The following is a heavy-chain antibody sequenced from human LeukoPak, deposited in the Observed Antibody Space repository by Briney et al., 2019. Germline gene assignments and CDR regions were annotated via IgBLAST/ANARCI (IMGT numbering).Heavy chain of an antibody. J-gene: IGHJ6*03. V-gene: IGHV4-38-2*01. Sequence: SETLSLTCDVSGFSMTNGFYWGWIRQTPGKGLEWIGNMYYSATPHYNPSLKSRVIISIDTSKNQLFLQMTSVTAADTAVYYCARHLPTSGSYPYYYYYYMDVWGKGTTVTVSS. CDR3: ARHLPTSGSYPYYYYYYMDV. CDR1: GFSMTNGFY. CDR2: MYYSATP. D-gene: IGHD1-26*01.